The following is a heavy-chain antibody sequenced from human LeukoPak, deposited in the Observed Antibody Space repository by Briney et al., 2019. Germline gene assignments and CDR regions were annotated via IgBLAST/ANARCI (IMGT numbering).Heavy chain of an antibody. J-gene: IGHJ6*03. D-gene: IGHD2-15*01. CDR2: ISAYNGNT. V-gene: IGHV1-18*01. Sequence: GASVNVSCKASGYTFTSYGISWVRQAPGQGLEWMGWISAYNGNTNYAQKLQGRVTMTTDTSTSTAYMELRSLRSDDTAVYYCARGGYCSGGSCSKYYYYYMDVWGKGTTVTVSS. CDR3: ARGGYCSGGSCSKYYYYYMDV. CDR1: GYTFTSYG.